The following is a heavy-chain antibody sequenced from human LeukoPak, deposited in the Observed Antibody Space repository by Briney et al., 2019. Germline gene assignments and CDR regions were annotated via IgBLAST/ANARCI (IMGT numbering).Heavy chain of an antibody. CDR1: GFTFSSYW. CDR3: ARVEIVVVPAVPNFDY. Sequence: GGSLRLSCAASGFTFSSYWMSWVRQAPGKGLEWVANIKQDGSEKYYVDSVKGRFTISRDNAKNSLYPQMNSLGAEDTAVYYCARVEIVVVPAVPNFDYWGQGTLVTVSS. V-gene: IGHV3-7*01. J-gene: IGHJ4*02. D-gene: IGHD2-2*03. CDR2: IKQDGSEK.